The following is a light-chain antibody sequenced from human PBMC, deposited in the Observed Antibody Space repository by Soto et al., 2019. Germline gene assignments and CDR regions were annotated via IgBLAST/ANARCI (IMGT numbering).Light chain of an antibody. Sequence: DIQMTQSPSTLSASVGDRVTITCRASQSISSWLAWYQQKPGKAPKLLIYKASTLESGVPSNFSGSGSGTEFTLTITRLPPEDFAPYYCQPYTSYPWTFGQGTKVDIK. CDR3: QPYTSYPWT. J-gene: IGKJ1*01. CDR2: KAS. V-gene: IGKV1-5*03. CDR1: QSISSW.